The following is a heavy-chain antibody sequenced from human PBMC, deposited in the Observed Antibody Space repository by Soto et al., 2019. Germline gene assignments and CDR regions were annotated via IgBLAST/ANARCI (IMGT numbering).Heavy chain of an antibody. CDR1: GYSFISHY. V-gene: IGHV1-46*04. D-gene: IGHD3-10*02. Sequence: QVQLVQSGAEVTRPGASVKVSCKASGYSFISHYIHWVRQAPGQGLEWMGFINPSGGSATLAQKSRGRVPRTGDTPTRKVYRELIIMRSGEGAVYYWGKVYLGSMFSLSSFAFGGQGPLVPVPP. CDR3: GKVYLGSMFSLSSFAF. J-gene: IGHJ4*02. CDR2: INPSGGSA.